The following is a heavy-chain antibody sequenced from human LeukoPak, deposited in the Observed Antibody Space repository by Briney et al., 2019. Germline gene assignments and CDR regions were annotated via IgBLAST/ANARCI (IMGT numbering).Heavy chain of an antibody. CDR1: GFTFGSYV. Sequence: PGGSLRLSCAASGFTFGSYVMSWVRQAPGKGPEWVSAISGDGGTYYADSVKGRFTISRDNSKNTLYLQMNSLRAEDTAVYYCATKGIWFWPFDYWGQGTLVTVSS. CDR2: ISGDGGT. D-gene: IGHD3-10*01. CDR3: ATKGIWFWPFDY. V-gene: IGHV3-23*01. J-gene: IGHJ4*02.